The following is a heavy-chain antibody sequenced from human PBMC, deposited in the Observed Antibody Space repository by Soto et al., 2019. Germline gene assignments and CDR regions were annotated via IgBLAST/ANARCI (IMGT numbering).Heavy chain of an antibody. J-gene: IGHJ6*02. CDR3: ARVSGSYYYGVDV. CDR2: IYHSGST. CDR1: CGSIRSSNW. D-gene: IGHD1-26*01. V-gene: IGHV4-4*02. Sequence: PSETQCLTCAVSCGSIRSSNWWSWVRQPPGKGLEWIGEIYHSGSTNYNPSLKSRVTISVDKSKNQFSLKLSSVTAADTAVYYCARVSGSYYYGVDVWGHGTTVTVSS.